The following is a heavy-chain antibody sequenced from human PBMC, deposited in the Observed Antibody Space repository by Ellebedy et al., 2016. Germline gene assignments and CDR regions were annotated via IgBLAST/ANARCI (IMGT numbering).Heavy chain of an antibody. CDR1: GFTFSSYS. CDR3: ARDRSWGYGNDAFDI. V-gene: IGHV3-21*01. J-gene: IGHJ3*02. CDR2: ISSSSSYI. D-gene: IGHD3-10*01. Sequence: GESLKISXAASGFTFSSYSMNWVRQAPGKGLEWVSSISSSSSYIYYADSVKGRFTISRDNAKNSLYLQMNSLRAEDTAVYYCARDRSWGYGNDAFDIWGQGTMVTVST.